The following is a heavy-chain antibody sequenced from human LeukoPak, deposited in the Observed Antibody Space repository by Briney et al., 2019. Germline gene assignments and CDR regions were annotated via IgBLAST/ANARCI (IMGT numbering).Heavy chain of an antibody. CDR1: GFTFSGSA. J-gene: IGHJ4*02. CDR3: SIWYSSSGIDY. V-gene: IGHV3-73*01. D-gene: IGHD6-6*01. CDR2: IRSKANSYAT. Sequence: GGSLSLSCAASGFTFSGSAMHWVRQASGKGLEWVGRIRSKANSYATAYAASVKGRFTISRDDSKNTAYLQMNSLKTGDTAAYYCSIWYSSSGIDYWGQGTLVTVSS.